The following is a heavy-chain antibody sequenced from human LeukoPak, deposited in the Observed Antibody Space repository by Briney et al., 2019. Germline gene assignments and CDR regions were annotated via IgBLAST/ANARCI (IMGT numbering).Heavy chain of an antibody. D-gene: IGHD3-10*01. CDR3: TTGIRGD. V-gene: IGHV3-15*04. CDR2: IASKTDGGAT. J-gene: IGHJ4*02. Sequence: GGSLRLSCAASGFTFSSYWMNWARQAPGEGLDWVGRIASKTDGGATDYAAPVKGRFTITRDDSKNTLNLQMNSLKTEDTAVYYCTTGIRGDWGQGTLVTVSS. CDR1: GFTFSSYW.